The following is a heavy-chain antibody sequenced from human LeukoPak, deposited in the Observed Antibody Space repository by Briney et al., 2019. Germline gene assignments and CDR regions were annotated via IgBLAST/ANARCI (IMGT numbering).Heavy chain of an antibody. Sequence: PGGSLRLSCAASGFTFSSYSMNWVRQAPGKGLEWVSSISSSSSYIYYADSVKGRFTISTDNAKNSLYLQMDSLRAEDTAVYYCAKDHNYYDSSGLGYFDYWGQGTLVTVSS. J-gene: IGHJ4*02. CDR2: ISSSSSYI. CDR1: GFTFSSYS. V-gene: IGHV3-21*01. CDR3: AKDHNYYDSSGLGYFDY. D-gene: IGHD3-22*01.